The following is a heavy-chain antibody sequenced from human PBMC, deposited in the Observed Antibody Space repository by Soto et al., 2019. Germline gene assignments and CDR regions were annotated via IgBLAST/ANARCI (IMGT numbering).Heavy chain of an antibody. CDR3: ASISHFYYYYSSGPGAFDI. CDR1: GYTFTSYY. J-gene: IGHJ3*02. D-gene: IGHD3-22*01. CDR2: INPSGGST. Sequence: ASVKVSCKASGYTFTSYYMHWVRQAPGQGLEWMGIINPSGGSTSYAQKFQGKVTMTRDTSTSTVYMELSSLRSEDTAVYYCASISHFYYYYSSGPGAFDIWGQGTMVTVSS. V-gene: IGHV1-46*01.